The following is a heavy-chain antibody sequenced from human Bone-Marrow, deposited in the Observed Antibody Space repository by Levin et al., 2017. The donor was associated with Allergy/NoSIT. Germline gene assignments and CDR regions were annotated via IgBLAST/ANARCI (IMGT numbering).Heavy chain of an antibody. CDR2: IKEDGSER. CDR3: ARDRYFQH. CDR1: GFTFSSYW. V-gene: IGHV3-7*01. Sequence: GGSLRLSCEASGFTFSSYWMSWVRQAPGKGLEWVANIKEDGSERYYVDSVKGRFTISRDNAKNSLFLQMNSLRVEDTAVYYCARDRYFQHWGQGTLVTVSS. J-gene: IGHJ1*01.